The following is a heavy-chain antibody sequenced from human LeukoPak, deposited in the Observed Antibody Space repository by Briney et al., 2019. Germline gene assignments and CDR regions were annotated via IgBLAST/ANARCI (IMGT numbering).Heavy chain of an antibody. J-gene: IGHJ4*02. CDR2: ISNDGSRK. D-gene: IGHD2-15*01. Sequence: PGGSLRLSCAPSGFTFSRHGMHWVRQAPGKGLEWVAIISNDGSRKYYAHSVEGRFTISRDNAKNSLFLQMNSLRAEDTAIYYCTTDTWYSAGHWGQGTLVTVSS. CDR3: TTDTWYSAGH. CDR1: GFTFSRHG. V-gene: IGHV3-30*03.